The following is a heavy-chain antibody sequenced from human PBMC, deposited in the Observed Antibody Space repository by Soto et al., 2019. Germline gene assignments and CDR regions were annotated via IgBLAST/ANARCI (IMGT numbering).Heavy chain of an antibody. CDR3: ATSWYSSSWPDY. CDR1: GYTFTGYG. J-gene: IGHJ4*02. V-gene: IGHV1-18*01. CDR2: ISAYNGNT. D-gene: IGHD6-13*01. Sequence: ASVKVSCKASGYTFTGYGISWVRQAPGQGLEWMGWISAYNGNTNYAQKLQGRVTMTTDTSTGTAYMELRSLRSDDTAVYYCATSWYSSSWPDYWGQGTLVTVSS.